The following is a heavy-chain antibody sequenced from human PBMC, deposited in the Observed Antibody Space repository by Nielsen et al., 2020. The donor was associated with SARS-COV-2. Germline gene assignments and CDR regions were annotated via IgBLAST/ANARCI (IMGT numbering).Heavy chain of an antibody. D-gene: IGHD6-13*01. CDR3: AKVNGSSYWYYGMDV. Sequence: GGSLRLSCAASGFTFTRYDMSWVRQAPGKGLEWVSAISGSGGSTYYADSVKGRFTISSDNSKNTLYLQMNSLRAEDTAVFYCAKVNGSSYWYYGMDVWGQGTTVTVSS. CDR1: GFTFTRYD. CDR2: ISGSGGST. V-gene: IGHV3-23*01. J-gene: IGHJ6*02.